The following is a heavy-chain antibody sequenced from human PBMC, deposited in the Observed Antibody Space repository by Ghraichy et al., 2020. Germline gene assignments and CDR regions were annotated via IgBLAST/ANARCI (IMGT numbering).Heavy chain of an antibody. Sequence: GGSLRLSCAASGFTFSSYAMHWVRQAPGKGLEWVAVISYDGSNKYYADSVKGRFTISRDNSKNTLYLQMNSLRAEDTAVYYCARDFHLWSGSRIDAFDIWGQGTIVTVSS. V-gene: IGHV3-30*04. J-gene: IGHJ3*02. CDR1: GFTFSSYA. D-gene: IGHD3-3*01. CDR2: ISYDGSNK. CDR3: ARDFHLWSGSRIDAFDI.